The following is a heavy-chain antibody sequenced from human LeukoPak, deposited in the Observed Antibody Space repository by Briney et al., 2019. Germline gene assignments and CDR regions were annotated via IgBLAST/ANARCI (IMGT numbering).Heavy chain of an antibody. Sequence: SLRPSCAPSGFTFSTFAIGWVRHAPGGGLGWVSGINDDRYHTYYTDSVTGRFTISRDNSENTLFLQMNSLRADDTALYYFAKEEKSGGLLFYYWGQGALVTVSS. J-gene: IGHJ4*02. D-gene: IGHD2-15*01. CDR2: INDDRYHT. CDR1: GFTFSTFA. V-gene: IGHV3-23*01. CDR3: AKEEKSGGLLFYY.